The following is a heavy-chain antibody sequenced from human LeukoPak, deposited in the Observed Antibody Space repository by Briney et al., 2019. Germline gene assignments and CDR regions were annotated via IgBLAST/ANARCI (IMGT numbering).Heavy chain of an antibody. J-gene: IGHJ4*02. CDR3: ARMGFHYDILTGYYTAPYDY. CDR2: MNPNSGNT. V-gene: IGHV1-8*01. CDR1: GYTFTIYD. Sequence: GASVKVSFKASGYTFTIYDINWVRQATGQGLEWMGWMNPNSGNTGYAQKFQGRVTMTRNTSISTAYMELSSLRSEDTAVYYCARMGFHYDILTGYYTAPYDYWGQGTLVTVSS. D-gene: IGHD3-9*01.